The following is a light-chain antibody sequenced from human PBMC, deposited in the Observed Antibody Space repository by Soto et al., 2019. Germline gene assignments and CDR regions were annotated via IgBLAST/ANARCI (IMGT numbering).Light chain of an antibody. J-gene: IGKJ5*01. CDR2: GAS. CDR3: QQYNSWPPIT. Sequence: EIVMTQSPDTLYVSPGEGATLSCRASQSVRTKLAWYQQKAGQAPRLLIYGASTRATGIPDRFSGSGSGTEFTLTISSLQSEDFADYYCQQYNSWPPITFGQGTRLEI. CDR1: QSVRTK. V-gene: IGKV3-15*01.